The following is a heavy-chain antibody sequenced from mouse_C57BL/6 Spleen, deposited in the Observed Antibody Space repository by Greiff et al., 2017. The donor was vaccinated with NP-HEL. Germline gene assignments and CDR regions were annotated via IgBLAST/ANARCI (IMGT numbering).Heavy chain of an antibody. J-gene: IGHJ2*01. D-gene: IGHD4-1*01. V-gene: IGHV1-19*01. Sequence: VQLKQSGPVLVKPGASVKMSCKASGYTFTDYYMNWVKQSHGKSLEWIGVINPYNGGTSYNQKFKGKATLTVDKSTSTAYMELNSLTSEDSAVYYCARSGKGDYYFDYWGQGTTLTVSS. CDR1: GYTFTDYY. CDR2: INPYNGGT. CDR3: ARSGKGDYYFDY.